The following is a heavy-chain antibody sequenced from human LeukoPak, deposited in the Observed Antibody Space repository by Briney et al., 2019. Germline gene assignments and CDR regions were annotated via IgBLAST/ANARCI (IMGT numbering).Heavy chain of an antibody. CDR3: ARVRAQRWLQSLAAFDI. CDR1: GGSFSGYY. CDR2: IDYRGST. D-gene: IGHD5-24*01. V-gene: IGHV4-59*01. J-gene: IGHJ3*02. Sequence: SETLSLTCAVYGGSFSGYYWSWIRQPPGKGLEWIAYIDYRGSTTYNPSLRSRVTISVDTSRNQFSLKLYSVTAADTAVYYCARVRAQRWLQSLAAFDIWGQGTMVTVSS.